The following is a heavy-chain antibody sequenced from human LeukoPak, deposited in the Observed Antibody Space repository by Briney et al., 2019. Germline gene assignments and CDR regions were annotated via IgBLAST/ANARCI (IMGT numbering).Heavy chain of an antibody. J-gene: IGHJ4*02. D-gene: IGHD2-2*01. CDR1: GFTFSSYA. V-gene: IGHV3-23*01. Sequence: GGSLRLSCAASGFTFSSYAMSWVRQAPGKGLEWVSAISGSGGSTYYAVSVKGRFTISRDNSKDTLYLQMNSLRAEDTAVYYCAKSVVVPAAEFDYWGQGTLVTVSS. CDR2: ISGSGGST. CDR3: AKSVVVPAAEFDY.